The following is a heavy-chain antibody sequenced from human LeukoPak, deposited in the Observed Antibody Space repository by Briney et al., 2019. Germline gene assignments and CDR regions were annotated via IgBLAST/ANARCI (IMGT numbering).Heavy chain of an antibody. J-gene: IGHJ6*03. CDR3: AKDRCSNGVGCYYYYMDV. V-gene: IGHV3-30*02. CDR2: IRYDGSNK. CDR1: GFTFSSYG. D-gene: IGHD2-8*01. Sequence: GGSLRLSCAASGFTFSSYGMHWVRQAPGKGLEWVAFIRYDGSNKYYADSVKGRFTISRDNSKNTLYLQMNSLRAEDTAVYYCAKDRCSNGVGCYYYYMDVWGKGTTVTISS.